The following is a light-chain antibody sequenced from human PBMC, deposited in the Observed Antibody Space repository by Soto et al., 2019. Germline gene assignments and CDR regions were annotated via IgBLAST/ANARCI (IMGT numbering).Light chain of an antibody. V-gene: IGKV1-5*01. CDR1: QSIQSW. CDR3: QQYDDYPLT. CDR2: DAS. Sequence: DIQMTQSPSTLSASVGDRVTITCRASQSIQSWLAWYQQKPGTAPKLLIYDASTLESGVTSRFSGSGSGTEFTLTISSLQPDHFATFYCQQYDDYPLTFGGGTKVDIK. J-gene: IGKJ4*01.